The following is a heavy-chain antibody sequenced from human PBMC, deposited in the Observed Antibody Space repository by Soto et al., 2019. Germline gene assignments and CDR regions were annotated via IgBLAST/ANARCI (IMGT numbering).Heavy chain of an antibody. CDR3: ARGVTAGVDY. CDR1: GYSFTSLD. Sequence: SVKGSCKASGYSFTSLDINWVRQTTGQGLEWMGWMQPSSGRTGYAQKFQGRVTMTRDTSINTAYMELSSLTSDDTAFYYCARGVTAGVDYWGQGTLVTVSS. D-gene: IGHD1-26*01. V-gene: IGHV1-8*01. J-gene: IGHJ4*02. CDR2: MQPSSGRT.